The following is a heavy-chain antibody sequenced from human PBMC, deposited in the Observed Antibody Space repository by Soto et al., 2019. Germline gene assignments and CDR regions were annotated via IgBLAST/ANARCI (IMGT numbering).Heavy chain of an antibody. CDR1: GFTFSSYG. CDR2: ISGSGTTI. V-gene: IGHV3-48*03. J-gene: IGHJ3*01. Sequence: EVQLVESGGGLVQPGGSPRLSCVASGFTFSSYGMNWVRLAPGKGLEWVSYISGSGTTIYYADSVKGRFTISRDNARNSLYLQMNSLRAEDTAFYYCAREREDAFDVWGQGTMVTVSS. D-gene: IGHD1-26*01. CDR3: AREREDAFDV.